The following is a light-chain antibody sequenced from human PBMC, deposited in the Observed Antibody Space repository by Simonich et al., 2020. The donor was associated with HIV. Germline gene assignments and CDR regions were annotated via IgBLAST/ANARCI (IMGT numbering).Light chain of an antibody. CDR1: QSVLYSSKNKNY. CDR3: QQYFTTPPT. CDR2: WAS. J-gene: IGKJ3*01. Sequence: DIVMTQSPDSLAVSLGERATINCKSSQSVLYSSKNKNYLAWYQQKPGQPPQLLIYWASTRESGVPYRFSGSGSGTDFTLTISSLQAEDVAVYYCQQYFTTPPTFGPGTKVDIK. V-gene: IGKV4-1*01.